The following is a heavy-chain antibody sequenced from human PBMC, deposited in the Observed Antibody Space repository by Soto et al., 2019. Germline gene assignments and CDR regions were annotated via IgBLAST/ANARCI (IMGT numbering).Heavy chain of an antibody. CDR2: ITASGYSA. J-gene: IGHJ4*02. Sequence: PGGSLRLSCAASGLPFSNYAMTWVRQAPGKGLEWVSIITASGYSAYYGGAVKGRFTTSRDNSRSTLYLQMNGLRADDTAVYYCAKGDLLWDPFDLWGQGTLVTVSS. D-gene: IGHD3-16*01. CDR3: AKGDLLWDPFDL. V-gene: IGHV3-23*01. CDR1: GLPFSNYA.